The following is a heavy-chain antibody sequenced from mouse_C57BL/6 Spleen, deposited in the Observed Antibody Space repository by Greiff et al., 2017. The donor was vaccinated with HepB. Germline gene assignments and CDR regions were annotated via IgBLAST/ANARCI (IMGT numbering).Heavy chain of an antibody. J-gene: IGHJ3*01. D-gene: IGHD2-13*01. CDR1: GFSFNTYA. CDR2: IRSKSNNYAT. CDR3: VGEGRGRAWFAY. Sequence: EVQRVESGGGLVQPKGSLKLSCAASGFSFNTYAMNWVRQAPGKGLEWVARIRSKSNNYATYYADSVKDRFTISRDDSESMLYLQMNNLKTEDTAMYYCVGEGRGRAWFAYWGQGTLVTVSA. V-gene: IGHV10-1*01.